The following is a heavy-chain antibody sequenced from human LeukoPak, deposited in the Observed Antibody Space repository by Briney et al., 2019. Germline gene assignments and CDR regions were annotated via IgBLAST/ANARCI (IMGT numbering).Heavy chain of an antibody. CDR1: GFTFSSYG. J-gene: IGHJ4*02. D-gene: IGHD5-18*01. CDR3: ATQATMVTVGDFDY. Sequence: PGGSLRLSCAASGFTFSSYGMHWVRQAPGKGLEWVAFIRYDGSNKYYADSVKGRFTISRDNSKNTLYLQMNSLRPEDTAVYYCATQATMVTVGDFDYWGQGTLVTVSS. CDR2: IRYDGSNK. V-gene: IGHV3-30*02.